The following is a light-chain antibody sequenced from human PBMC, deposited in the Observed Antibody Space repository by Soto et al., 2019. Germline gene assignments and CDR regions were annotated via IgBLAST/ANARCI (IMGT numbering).Light chain of an antibody. CDR3: QQYYSYPIT. CDR2: AAS. J-gene: IGKJ5*01. CDR1: QTIGSW. V-gene: IGKV1-5*01. Sequence: DIQMTQSPSTLSSSVGDRVTVTCRASQTIGSWLAWYQQKPGKAPKLLIYAASTLQSGVPSRFSGSGSGTDFTLTISCLQSEDFATYYCQQYYSYPITFGQGTRLEI.